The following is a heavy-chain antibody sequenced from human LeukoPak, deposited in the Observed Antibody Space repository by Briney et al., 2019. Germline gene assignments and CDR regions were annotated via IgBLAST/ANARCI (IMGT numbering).Heavy chain of an antibody. CDR2: ISYDGSNK. CDR1: GFTFSSYA. CDR3: AKEGRGDYDFWSGLGGPFDY. V-gene: IGHV3-30-3*01. J-gene: IGHJ4*02. D-gene: IGHD3-3*01. Sequence: GGSLRLSCAASGFTFSSYAMHWVRQAPGKGLEWVAVISYDGSNKYYADSVKGRFTISRDNSKNTLYLQMNSLRAEDTAVYYCAKEGRGDYDFWSGLGGPFDYWGQGTLVTVSS.